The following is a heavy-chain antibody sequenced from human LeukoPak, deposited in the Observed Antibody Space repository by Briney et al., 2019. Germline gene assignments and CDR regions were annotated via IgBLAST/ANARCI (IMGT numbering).Heavy chain of an antibody. CDR2: TSTSGGSA. J-gene: IGHJ4*02. CDR3: ARYSGSYYYPPAWDL. Sequence: GGSLKLSCAASGFTFSNNAMSWVRQAPGKGLEWVSATSTSGGSAYYADSVKGRFTISRDNSKNTLYLQMDSLRADDTAVYYCARYSGSYYYPPAWDLWGQGTLVTVST. V-gene: IGHV3-23*01. CDR1: GFTFSNNA. D-gene: IGHD1-26*01.